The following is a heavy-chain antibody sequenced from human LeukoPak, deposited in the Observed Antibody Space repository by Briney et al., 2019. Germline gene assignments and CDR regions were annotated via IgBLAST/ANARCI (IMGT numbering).Heavy chain of an antibody. D-gene: IGHD4/OR15-4a*01. V-gene: IGHV3-48*04. CDR1: GFTFSAHT. CDR3: ARGLTTSGPYYDY. Sequence: GGSLRLSCATSGFTFSAHTMNWVRQGPIRGLEWVAYISSHGSGIYYADSVKGRFTISRDNANNSVYLQMNNLGVDDTAVYYCARGLTTSGPYYDYWGRGTQVTVSS. J-gene: IGHJ4*02. CDR2: ISSHGSGI.